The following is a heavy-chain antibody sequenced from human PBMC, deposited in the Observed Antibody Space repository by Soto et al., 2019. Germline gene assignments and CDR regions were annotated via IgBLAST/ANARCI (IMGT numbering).Heavy chain of an antibody. D-gene: IGHD3-10*01. V-gene: IGHV4-39*01. J-gene: IGHJ6*02. CDR3: ARQVFSREAYYYGMDV. CDR1: GGSISSSGYY. CDR2: IYYSGSS. Sequence: PSETLSLTCTVSGGSISSSGYYWVWIRQPPGKVLDWIGSIYYSGSSYYSPSLKSRVTISVDTSKNQFSLKLSSVTAADTAVYYCARQVFSREAYYYGMDVWGQGTTVTVSS.